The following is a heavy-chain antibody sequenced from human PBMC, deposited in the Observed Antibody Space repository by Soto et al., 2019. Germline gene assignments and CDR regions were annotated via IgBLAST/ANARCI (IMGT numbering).Heavy chain of an antibody. D-gene: IGHD3-22*01. Sequence: GGSLRLSCAASGFTFSDHYMDWVRQAPGKGLEWVSYISSSSRTIYYADSVKGRFTISRDNAKNSLYLQMNSLRAEDTAVYYCARDRLYYYDSSGYWVFDPWGQGTLVTVSS. J-gene: IGHJ5*02. V-gene: IGHV3-48*01. CDR3: ARDRLYYYDSSGYWVFDP. CDR2: ISSSSRTI. CDR1: GFTFSDHY.